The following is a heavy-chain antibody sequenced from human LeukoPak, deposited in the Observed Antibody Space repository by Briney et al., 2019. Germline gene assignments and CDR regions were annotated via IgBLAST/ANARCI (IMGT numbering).Heavy chain of an antibody. Sequence: GGSLRLSCAASGFTFSSYSMNWVRQAPGKGLEWVSSISSSSSYIYYADSVKGRFTISRDNSKNTLYLQMSSLRAEDTAVYYCVRDHLTVPGDYWGQGTLVTVSS. J-gene: IGHJ4*02. CDR3: VRDHLTVPGDY. CDR1: GFTFSSYS. D-gene: IGHD2-2*01. CDR2: ISSSSSYI. V-gene: IGHV3-21*01.